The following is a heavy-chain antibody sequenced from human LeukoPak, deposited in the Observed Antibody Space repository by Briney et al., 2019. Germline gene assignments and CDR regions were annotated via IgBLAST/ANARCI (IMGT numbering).Heavy chain of an antibody. CDR2: INPNSGDT. V-gene: IGHV1-2*02. D-gene: IGHD5-12*01. J-gene: IGHJ4*02. CDR3: ARGRVATNFDY. CDR1: GYTFTGFY. Sequence: ASVKVSFKASGYTFTGFYMHWVRQAPGQGLEWMGWINPNSGDTNYAQKFRGRVTMTRDTSITTACMELSRLISDDTAVYFCARGRVATNFDYWGQGTLVTVSS.